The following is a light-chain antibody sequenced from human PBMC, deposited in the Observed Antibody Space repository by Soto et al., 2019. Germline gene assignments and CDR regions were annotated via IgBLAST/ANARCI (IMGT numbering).Light chain of an antibody. CDR3: QQYDNSPLT. Sequence: DIVLTQSPGTLSLSPGERAALSCRASQSVSSSYLAWYQQKPGQAPRLLIYGASNRATGIPDRFSGSGSGTDFTLTISRLEPEDFALYFCQQYDNSPLTFGGGTKVEI. CDR1: QSVSSSY. J-gene: IGKJ4*01. CDR2: GAS. V-gene: IGKV3-20*01.